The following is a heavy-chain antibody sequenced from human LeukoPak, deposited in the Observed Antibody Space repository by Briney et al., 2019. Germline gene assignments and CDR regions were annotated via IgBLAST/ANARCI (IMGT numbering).Heavy chain of an antibody. Sequence: SGGSLRLSCAASGFTFSSYGMSWVRQAPGKGLEWVSAFSGSGGSTYYADSVKGRFTISRDNSKNTLYLQMNSLRAEDTAVYYCAKATRLYNWNDVRLDYWGQGTLVTVSS. V-gene: IGHV3-23*01. CDR2: FSGSGGST. J-gene: IGHJ4*02. D-gene: IGHD1-20*01. CDR1: GFTFSSYG. CDR3: AKATRLYNWNDVRLDY.